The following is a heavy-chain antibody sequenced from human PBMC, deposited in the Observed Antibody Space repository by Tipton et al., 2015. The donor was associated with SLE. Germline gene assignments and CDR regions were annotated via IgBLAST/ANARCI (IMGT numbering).Heavy chain of an antibody. V-gene: IGHV3-48*03. CDR3: GASYFDY. CDR2: ISGSGGTR. CDR1: GFTFSNYG. Sequence: SLRLSCAASGFTFSNYGMHWVRQAPGKGLEWVSYISGSGGTRYYADSVKGRFTISRDNAKKSLYLQMNSLRAEDTAVYYCGASYFDYWGQGTLVPVSS. J-gene: IGHJ4*02.